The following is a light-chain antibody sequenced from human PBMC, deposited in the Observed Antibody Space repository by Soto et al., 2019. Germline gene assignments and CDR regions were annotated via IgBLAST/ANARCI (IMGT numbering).Light chain of an antibody. V-gene: IGKV3-15*01. CDR2: GAS. Sequence: EIVMTQSPATLSVSPGERATLSCRASQSVGRNLAWYQQRPGQAPRLLIHGASARPSGVPARFSGSGSGTDFTLTIISLQSGDFAVYFCQQYSDSPIAFGHGTTVDLK. CDR3: QQYSDSPIA. J-gene: IGKJ3*01. CDR1: QSVGRN.